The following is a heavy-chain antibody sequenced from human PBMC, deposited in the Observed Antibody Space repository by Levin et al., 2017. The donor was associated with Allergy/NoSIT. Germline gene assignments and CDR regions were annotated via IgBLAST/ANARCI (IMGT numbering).Heavy chain of an antibody. CDR1: GFTFTSYG. Sequence: ASVKVSCKTSGFTFTSYGITWVRQAPGQGLEWMGYINTYNGRANYAQRFQGRVTMTTDTPTTTAYMQLRGLTSDDTATYFCARAGSSSWSTLFDPWGQGTLVIVS. CDR2: INTYNGRA. D-gene: IGHD6-13*01. CDR3: ARAGSSSWSTLFDP. J-gene: IGHJ5*02. V-gene: IGHV1-18*01.